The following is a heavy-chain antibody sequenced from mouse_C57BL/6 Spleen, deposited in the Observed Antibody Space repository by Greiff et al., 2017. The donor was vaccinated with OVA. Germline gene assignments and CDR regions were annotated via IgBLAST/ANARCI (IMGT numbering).Heavy chain of an antibody. Sequence: QVQLQQPGAELVRPGTSVKLSCKASGYTFTSYWMHWVKQRPGQGLEWIGEIDPSDSDTNYNQKFKGKATLTVDTSSSTAYMQLSSLTSEDSAVYYGARGGITTVDYAMDYWGQGTSVTVSS. CDR2: IDPSDSDT. V-gene: IGHV1-59*01. CDR3: ARGGITTVDYAMDY. J-gene: IGHJ4*01. D-gene: IGHD1-1*01. CDR1: GYTFTSYW.